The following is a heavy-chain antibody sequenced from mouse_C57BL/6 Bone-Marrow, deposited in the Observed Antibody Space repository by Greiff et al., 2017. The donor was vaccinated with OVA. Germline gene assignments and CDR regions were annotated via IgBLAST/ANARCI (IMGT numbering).Heavy chain of an antibody. CDR3: AREGTGRDWYFDV. Sequence: EVQLVESEGGLVQPGSSMKLSCTASGFTFSDYYMAWVRQVPEKGLEWVANINYDGSSTYYLDSLKSRFIISRDNAKNILYLQMSSLKSEDTATYYCAREGTGRDWYFDVWGTGTTVTVSS. D-gene: IGHD4-1*01. V-gene: IGHV5-16*01. CDR2: INYDGSST. J-gene: IGHJ1*03. CDR1: GFTFSDYY.